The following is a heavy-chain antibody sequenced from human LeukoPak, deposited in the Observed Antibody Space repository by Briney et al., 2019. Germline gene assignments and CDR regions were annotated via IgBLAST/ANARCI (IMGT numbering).Heavy chain of an antibody. V-gene: IGHV4-61*02. J-gene: IGHJ4*02. D-gene: IGHD6-19*01. CDR2: IYTSGST. CDR3: ARLLAVAGAFDY. CDR1: GGSISSGSYY. Sequence: SETLSLTCTVSGGSISSGSYYWSWIRQPAGKGLEWIGRIYTSGSTNYNPSLKSRVTMSVDTSKNQFSLKLSSVTAADTAVYYCARLLAVAGAFDYWGQGTLVTVSS.